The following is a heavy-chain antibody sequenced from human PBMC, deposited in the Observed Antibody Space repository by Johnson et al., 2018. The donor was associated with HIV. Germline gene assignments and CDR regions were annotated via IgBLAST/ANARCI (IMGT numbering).Heavy chain of an antibody. Sequence: QVQLVESGGGLVQSGGSLRLACAASGFTFSDYYMSWIRQTPGKGLEWVSYISSSGTSVYYADSVKGRFSISRDNAKHSLYLQMNSLRAEDTAVYYCARDRGYWDAFDIWGQGTMVTVSS. CDR2: ISSSGTSV. CDR1: GFTFSDYY. D-gene: IGHD3-22*01. CDR3: ARDRGYWDAFDI. J-gene: IGHJ3*02. V-gene: IGHV3-11*04.